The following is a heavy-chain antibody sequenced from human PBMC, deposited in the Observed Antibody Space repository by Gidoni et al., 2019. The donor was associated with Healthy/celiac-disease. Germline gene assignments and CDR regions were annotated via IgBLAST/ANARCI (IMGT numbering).Heavy chain of an antibody. Sequence: EVQLVESGGGLVQPGGSRRLSCAASGFTFSDQYRDWVRRAPGKGLGWVGCTRNKANSYTTEYAASVKGRFTISRDDSKNSLYLQMNSLKTEDTAVYYCARESGYCSGGSCAYYYYGMDVWGQGTTVTVSS. D-gene: IGHD2-15*01. V-gene: IGHV3-72*01. CDR2: TRNKANSYTT. CDR1: GFTFSDQY. CDR3: ARESGYCSGGSCAYYYYGMDV. J-gene: IGHJ6*02.